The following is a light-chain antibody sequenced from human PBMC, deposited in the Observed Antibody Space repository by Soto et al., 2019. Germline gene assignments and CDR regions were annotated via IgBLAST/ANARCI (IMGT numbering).Light chain of an antibody. Sequence: DIVLTQSPATLSLSPGERATLSCRASQSVSSYLAWYQQKPGQAPRLLIYDASNRATGIPARFSGSGSGTDFTLTISSLEPEDFAVYYCQQRSNWRITFGQGTRLRL. J-gene: IGKJ5*01. CDR1: QSVSSY. CDR2: DAS. CDR3: QQRSNWRIT. V-gene: IGKV3-11*01.